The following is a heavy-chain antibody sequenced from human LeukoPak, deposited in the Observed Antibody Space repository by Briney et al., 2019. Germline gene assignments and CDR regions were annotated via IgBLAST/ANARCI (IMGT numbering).Heavy chain of an antibody. CDR2: INHSGST. CDR1: GGSFSGYY. CDR3: ARKKGYSYGSSFDY. J-gene: IGHJ4*02. V-gene: IGHV4-34*01. D-gene: IGHD5-18*01. Sequence: PSETLSLTCAVYGGSFSGYYWSWIRQPPGKGLEWIGEINHSGSTNYNPSLKSRVTISVDTSKNQFSLKLSSVTAADTAVYYCARKKGYSYGSSFDYWGQGTLVTVSS.